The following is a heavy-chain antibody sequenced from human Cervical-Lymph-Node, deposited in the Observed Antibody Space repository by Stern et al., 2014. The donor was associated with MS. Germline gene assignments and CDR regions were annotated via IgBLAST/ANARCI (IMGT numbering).Heavy chain of an antibody. V-gene: IGHV3-74*02. CDR1: GFTFSTYW. CDR3: ARSSGASGDAMDV. D-gene: IGHD2-15*01. CDR2: INSGCSST. Sequence: DVHLVESGGGLLQPGGSLRLSCGASGFTFSTYWMHWVRQGPGKGLGWVSRINSGCSSTSYTDSVRGRFTISRDNAKNTVYLQMTSLRAEDTAVYYCARSSGASGDAMDVWGQGTTVTVSS. J-gene: IGHJ6*02.